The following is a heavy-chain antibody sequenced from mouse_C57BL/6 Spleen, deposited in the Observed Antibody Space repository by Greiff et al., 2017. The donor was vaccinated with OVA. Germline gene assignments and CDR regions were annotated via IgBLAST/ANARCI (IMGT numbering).Heavy chain of an antibody. D-gene: IGHD3-2*02. CDR3: ARSIDSSGYFYYAMDY. V-gene: IGHV14-3*01. J-gene: IGHJ4*01. CDR2: IDPANGNT. Sequence: VQLQQSVAELVRPGASVKLSCTASGFNIKNTYMHWVKQRPEQGLEWLGRIDPANGNTKYAPKFQGKATITADTSSNTAYLQLSSLTTEDTAIYYCARSIDSSGYFYYAMDYWGQGTSVTVSS. CDR1: GFNIKNTY.